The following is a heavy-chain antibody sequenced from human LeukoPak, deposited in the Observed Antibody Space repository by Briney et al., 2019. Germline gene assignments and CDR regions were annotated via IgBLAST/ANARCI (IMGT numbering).Heavy chain of an antibody. CDR3: ARGRYDFWRAYYYYYMDV. Sequence: GASVKVSCKASEGTFSSYAISWVRQAPGQGLEWMGGIIPIFGTANYAQKFQGRVTITTDESTSTAYMELSSLRSEDTAVYYCARGRYDFWRAYYYYYMDVWGKGTTVTISS. CDR2: IIPIFGTA. J-gene: IGHJ6*03. D-gene: IGHD3-3*01. V-gene: IGHV1-69*05. CDR1: EGTFSSYA.